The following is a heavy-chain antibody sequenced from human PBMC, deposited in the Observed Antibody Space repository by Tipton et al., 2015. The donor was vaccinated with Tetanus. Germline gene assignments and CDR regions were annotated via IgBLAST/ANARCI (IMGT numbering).Heavy chain of an antibody. CDR1: GASISGSNYF. CDR2: IYYGGST. J-gene: IGHJ5*02. Sequence: TLSLTCSVSGASISGSNYFWNWIRQQPGKGPEWIGYIYYGGSTHYNPSLKGRVTMSVDTSKNQFSLKLSSVTAADTAVYYCARDQGGGRVVRLNWFDPWGQGILVTVSS. D-gene: IGHD6-6*01. V-gene: IGHV4-31*03. CDR3: ARDQGGGRVVRLNWFDP.